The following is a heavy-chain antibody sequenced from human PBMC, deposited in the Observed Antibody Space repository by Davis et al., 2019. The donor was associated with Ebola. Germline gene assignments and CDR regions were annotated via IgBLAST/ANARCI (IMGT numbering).Heavy chain of an antibody. CDR1: GYTFTSYG. D-gene: IGHD3-3*01. CDR2: ISAYNGNT. Sequence: ASVKVSCKASGYTFTSYGISWVRQAPGQGLEWMGWISAYNGNTNYAQKLQGRVTMTTDTSTSTAYMELRSLRSDDTAVYYCARTYYDFWSGYPSDIWGQGTMVTVSS. CDR3: ARTYYDFWSGYPSDI. J-gene: IGHJ3*02. V-gene: IGHV1-18*01.